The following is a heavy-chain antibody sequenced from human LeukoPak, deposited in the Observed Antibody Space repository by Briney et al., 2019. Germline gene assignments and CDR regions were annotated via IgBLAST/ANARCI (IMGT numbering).Heavy chain of an antibody. V-gene: IGHV3-30*03. D-gene: IGHD3-22*01. Sequence: GGSLRLSCAASGFTFSSYGMHWVRQAPGKGLEWVAVISYDGSNKYYADSVKGRFTISRDNSKNTLYLQMNSLRAEDTAVYYCAGAGTYYYDSSGYQGYYYYGMDVWGQGTTVTVSS. J-gene: IGHJ6*02. CDR1: GFTFSSYG. CDR3: AGAGTYYYDSSGYQGYYYYGMDV. CDR2: ISYDGSNK.